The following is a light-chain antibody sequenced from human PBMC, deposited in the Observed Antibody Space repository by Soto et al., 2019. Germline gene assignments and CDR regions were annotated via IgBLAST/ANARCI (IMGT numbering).Light chain of an antibody. V-gene: IGLV2-11*01. Sequence: QSALTQPRSVSGSPGQSITISCTGTSSDVGGYNYVSWYRQHPGKAPKLMIYDVSKRPSGVPDRFCGSKSGNTASLTISGLQAEDEANYYCCSYAGSYTHYVFGTGTKLTLL. J-gene: IGLJ1*01. CDR3: CSYAGSYTHYV. CDR1: SSDVGGYNY. CDR2: DVS.